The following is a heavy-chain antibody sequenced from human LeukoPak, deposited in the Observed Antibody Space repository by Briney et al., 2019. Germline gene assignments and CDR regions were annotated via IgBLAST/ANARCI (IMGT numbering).Heavy chain of an antibody. CDR2: IKQDGSEK. CDR3: ARSGGSYSGSHPYYFDY. V-gene: IGHV3-7*01. CDR1: GFTFSSYW. Sequence: AGGSLRLSCAASGFTFSSYWMSWVRQAPGKGLEWVANIKQDGSEKYYVDSVKGRFTISRDNAKNSLYPQMNSLRAEDTAVYYCARSGGSYSGSHPYYFDYWGQGTLVTVSS. J-gene: IGHJ4*02. D-gene: IGHD1-26*01.